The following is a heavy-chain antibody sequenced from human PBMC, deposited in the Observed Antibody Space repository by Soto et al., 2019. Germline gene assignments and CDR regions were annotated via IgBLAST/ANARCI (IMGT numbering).Heavy chain of an antibody. CDR1: GGSISSSNW. Sequence: QVQLQESGPGLVKPSGTLSLTCAVSGGSISSSNWWSWVRQPPGKGLEWIGEIYHSGSTNYNPSLKSRVTISVDKSKNQFALKLSSVAAADTAVYYCARDGIGTPGNYGMDVWGQGTTVTVSS. CDR3: ARDGIGTPGNYGMDV. D-gene: IGHD2-15*01. V-gene: IGHV4-4*02. J-gene: IGHJ6*02. CDR2: IYHSGST.